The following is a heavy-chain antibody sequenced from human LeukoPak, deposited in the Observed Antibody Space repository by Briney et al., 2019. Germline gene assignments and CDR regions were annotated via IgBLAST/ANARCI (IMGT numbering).Heavy chain of an antibody. D-gene: IGHD5-18*01. CDR3: ARDNPSGYTYGHYYYYMDV. V-gene: IGHV4-4*07. J-gene: IGHJ6*03. CDR2: IYSSGTT. Sequence: SETLSLTCSVSGGSISRYYWSWIRQPAGKGLEWIGRIYSSGTTNYNPSLKSRVTMSVDTSKKQFSLQLTSVTAADTAVYYCARDNPSGYTYGHYYYYMDVWGKGTTVTVSS. CDR1: GGSISRYY.